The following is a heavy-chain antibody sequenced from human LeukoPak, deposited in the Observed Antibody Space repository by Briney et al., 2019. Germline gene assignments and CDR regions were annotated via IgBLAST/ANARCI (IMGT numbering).Heavy chain of an antibody. CDR1: GGTFSSYA. Sequence: ASVKVSCKASGGTFSSYAISWVRQAPGQGLEWMGRIIPILGIANYAQKFQGRVTITADKSTSTAYMELSSLRSEDTAVYYCARASHRSHDTIYGMDVWGQGTTVIVSS. D-gene: IGHD3-9*01. J-gene: IGHJ6*02. CDR2: IIPILGIA. CDR3: ARASHRSHDTIYGMDV. V-gene: IGHV1-69*04.